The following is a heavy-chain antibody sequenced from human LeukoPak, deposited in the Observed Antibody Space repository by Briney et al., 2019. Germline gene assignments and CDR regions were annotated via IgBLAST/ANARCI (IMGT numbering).Heavy chain of an antibody. V-gene: IGHV3-48*03. CDR2: SSM. D-gene: IGHD2-21*01. CDR1: GFTFARSE. J-gene: IGHJ2*01. Sequence: GGSLRLSCAAAGFTFARSEMNWVRQAPGKGLEWISSSSMYYADSVKGRFTISRENTKQTLYLQMNSLRPEDTAVYYCARAGDKGAANWYFDLWGRGTLVTVSS. CDR3: ARAGDKGAANWYFDL.